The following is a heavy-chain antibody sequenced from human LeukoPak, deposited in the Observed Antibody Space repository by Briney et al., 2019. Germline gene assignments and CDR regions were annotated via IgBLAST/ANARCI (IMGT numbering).Heavy chain of an antibody. Sequence: GGSLTLSCAASGFTFSIYWMHWVRQAPGKGLVWVSRINSDGSSTSYADSVKGRFTISRDNAKNTLYLQMNSLRAEDTAVYYCARDEDWSGYYGAFDIWGQGTMVTVSS. J-gene: IGHJ3*02. D-gene: IGHD3-3*01. V-gene: IGHV3-74*01. CDR2: INSDGSST. CDR3: ARDEDWSGYYGAFDI. CDR1: GFTFSIYW.